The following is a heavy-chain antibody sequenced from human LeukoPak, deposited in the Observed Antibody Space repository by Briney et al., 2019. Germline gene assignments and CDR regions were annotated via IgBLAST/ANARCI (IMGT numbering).Heavy chain of an antibody. J-gene: IGHJ4*02. D-gene: IGHD1-1*01. CDR1: GFTFSSYA. Sequence: PGGSLRLSCAASGFTFSSYAMSWVRQAPGKGLEWVSCIRGGVDNTYYADSVRGRLVISRDNSKNTLYLQMNSLRAEDTAVYYCAKGRGGLEPLFDYWGQGTLVTVSS. V-gene: IGHV3-23*01. CDR3: AKGRGGLEPLFDY. CDR2: IRGGVDNT.